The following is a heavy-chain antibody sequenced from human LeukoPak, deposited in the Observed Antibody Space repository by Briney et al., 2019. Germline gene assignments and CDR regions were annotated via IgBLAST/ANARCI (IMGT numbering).Heavy chain of an antibody. CDR2: IRSKADSYAT. J-gene: IGHJ6*02. V-gene: IGHV3-73*01. CDR3: TRQGAVAGNYYYYGMDV. CDR1: GFTFSGSA. D-gene: IGHD6-19*01. Sequence: GGSLRLSCAASGFTFSGSAMHWDRQASGKGLEWVGRIRSKADSYATAYAASVKGRFTISRDDSKNTAYLQMSSLKTEDTAVYYCTRQGAVAGNYYYYGMDVWGQGTTVTVSS.